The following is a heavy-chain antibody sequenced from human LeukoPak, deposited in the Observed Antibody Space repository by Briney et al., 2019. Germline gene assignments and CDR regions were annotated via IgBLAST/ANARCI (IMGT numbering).Heavy chain of an antibody. CDR1: GFTFSLYG. J-gene: IGHJ6*02. Sequence: GGSLRLSCAASGFTFSLYGMHWVRQTPGKGLEWVALIWYDGSDKYYADSVKGRFTISRDSSMNTLYLQMDSLRAEDTAVYYCARDTYNMDVWGQGTTVTVSS. CDR3: ARDTYNMDV. V-gene: IGHV3-33*01. D-gene: IGHD5-24*01. CDR2: IWYDGSDK.